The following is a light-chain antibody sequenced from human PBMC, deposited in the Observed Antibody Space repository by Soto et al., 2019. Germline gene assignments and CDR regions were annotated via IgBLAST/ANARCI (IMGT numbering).Light chain of an antibody. V-gene: IGKV1-5*01. Sequence: DIQMTQSPSTLSASVGDRVTITCRASQSISSWLAWYQQKPGKAPKLLIYDASSLESGVPSTFSGRGSGTEFTLTISSLQPDDFATYDCQQYNSYPWTFGPGTKVEIK. CDR3: QQYNSYPWT. CDR1: QSISSW. J-gene: IGKJ1*01. CDR2: DAS.